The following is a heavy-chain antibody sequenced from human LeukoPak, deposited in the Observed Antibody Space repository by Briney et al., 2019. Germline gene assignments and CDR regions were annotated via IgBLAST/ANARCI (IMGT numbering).Heavy chain of an antibody. CDR3: AKVRTYFYHGLDV. V-gene: IGHV3-30*18. J-gene: IGHJ6*02. CDR2: ISPDASET. CDR1: EFTFSAYG. Sequence: PGGSLRLSCAASEFTFSAYGMHWLRQRPGKGLESLAVISPDASETYYANSVKGRFTISRDNSKNTLFLQVNSLRAEDTAVYYCAKVRTYFYHGLDVWGQGTTVTVSS. D-gene: IGHD1-14*01.